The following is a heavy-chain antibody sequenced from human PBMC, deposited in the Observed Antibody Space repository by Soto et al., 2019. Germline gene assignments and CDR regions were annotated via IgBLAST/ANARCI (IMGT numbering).Heavy chain of an antibody. Sequence: GGSLRLSCAASGFTFSIYSMNWVRQAPGKGLEWISYISSSTTTIYYADSVRGRFTISRGSAKLYLQMNSLRAEDTAVYYCARAGARPGGGSDYWGQGTLVTVSS. CDR1: GFTFSIYS. D-gene: IGHD1-26*01. J-gene: IGHJ4*02. CDR2: ISSSTTTI. V-gene: IGHV3-48*01. CDR3: ARAGARPGGGSDY.